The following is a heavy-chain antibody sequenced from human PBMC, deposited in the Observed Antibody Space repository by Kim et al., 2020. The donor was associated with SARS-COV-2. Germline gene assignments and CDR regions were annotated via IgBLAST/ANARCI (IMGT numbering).Heavy chain of an antibody. Sequence: YIYYADSVKGRFTISRDNAKNSLYLQMNSLRAEDTAVYYCARGRQKAFDYWGQGTLVTVSS. CDR3: ARGRQKAFDY. V-gene: IGHV3-21*01. CDR2: YI. J-gene: IGHJ4*02. D-gene: IGHD1-1*01.